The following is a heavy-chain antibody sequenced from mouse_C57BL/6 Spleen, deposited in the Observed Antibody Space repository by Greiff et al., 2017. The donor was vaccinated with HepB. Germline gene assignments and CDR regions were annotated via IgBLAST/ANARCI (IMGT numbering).Heavy chain of an antibody. CDR2: IDPSDSET. CDR3: ARGGRRVAWFAY. CDR1: GYTFTSYW. Sequence: VQLQQPGAELVRPGSSVKLSCKASGYTFTSYWMHWVKQRPIQGLEWIGNIDPSDSETHYTQKFKDQATLTVDKSSSTAYMQLSSLTSEDSAVYYCARGGRRVAWFAYWGQGTLVTVSA. D-gene: IGHD1-1*02. J-gene: IGHJ3*01. V-gene: IGHV1-52*01.